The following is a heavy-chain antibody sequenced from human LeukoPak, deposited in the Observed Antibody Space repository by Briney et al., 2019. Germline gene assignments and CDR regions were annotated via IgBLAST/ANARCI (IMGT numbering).Heavy chain of an antibody. CDR3: ASRSTDFYDILTGLPTGY. CDR1: GYTFTGYY. D-gene: IGHD3-9*01. V-gene: IGHV1-2*02. CDR2: INPNSGGT. J-gene: IGHJ4*02. Sequence: ASVKVSCKASGYTFTGYYMHWERQAPGQGLEWMGWINPNSGGTNYAQKFQGRVTMTRDTSISTAYMELSRLRSDDTAVYYCASRSTDFYDILTGLPTGYWGQGTLVTVSS.